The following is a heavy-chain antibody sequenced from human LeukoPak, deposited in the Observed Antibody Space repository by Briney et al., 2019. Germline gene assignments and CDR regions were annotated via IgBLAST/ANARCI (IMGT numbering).Heavy chain of an antibody. Sequence: GGSLRLSCAASGFTFSDSYMSWIRQAPGKGLEWVSHISSSSNYANYADSVKGRFTISRDNAKNSLYLQMISLRAEDTAVYYCARGIEATRRSAATCNYFDYWGQGTLVTVSS. V-gene: IGHV3-11*06. CDR2: ISSSSNYA. D-gene: IGHD5-12*01. CDR3: ARGIEATRRSAATCNYFDY. J-gene: IGHJ4*02. CDR1: GFTFSDSY.